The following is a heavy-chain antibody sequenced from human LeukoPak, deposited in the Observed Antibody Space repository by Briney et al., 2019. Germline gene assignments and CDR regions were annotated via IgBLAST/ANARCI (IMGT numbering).Heavy chain of an antibody. Sequence: SETLSLTCTVSGGSISTSSYYWGWVRQPPGKGLEWIGNIFYSGSTYYSPSLKSRVTISLDTSRNQFSLKLSSVTAADTAVYYCARDVRDIVVVVAATPVWFDPWGQGTLVTVSS. CDR1: GGSISTSSYY. J-gene: IGHJ5*02. CDR2: IFYSGST. V-gene: IGHV4-39*07. D-gene: IGHD2-15*01. CDR3: ARDVRDIVVVVAATPVWFDP.